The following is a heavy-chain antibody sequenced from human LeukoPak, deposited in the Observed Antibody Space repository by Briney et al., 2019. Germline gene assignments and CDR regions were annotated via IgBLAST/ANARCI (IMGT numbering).Heavy chain of an antibody. CDR2: IYYSGST. CDR3: ARDRGTGTTKLFDY. Sequence: SETLSLTCTVSGGSISSYYWSWIRQPPGKGLEWIGYIYYSGSTNYNPSLKSRVTISVDTSKNQFSLKLSSVTAADTAVYYCARDRGTGTTKLFDYWGQGTLVTVSS. CDR1: GGSISSYY. D-gene: IGHD1-1*01. V-gene: IGHV4-59*01. J-gene: IGHJ4*02.